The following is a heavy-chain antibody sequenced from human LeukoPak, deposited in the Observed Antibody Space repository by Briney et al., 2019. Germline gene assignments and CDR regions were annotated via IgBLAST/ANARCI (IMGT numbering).Heavy chain of an antibody. V-gene: IGHV4-59*11. D-gene: IGHD3-10*01. J-gene: IGHJ2*01. CDR2: IYYSGST. CDR3: ARDTSYYGSGLPFDL. Sequence: SETLSPTCTVSGGSISSHYWNWIRQPPGKGLEWIGYIYYSGSTNYNPSLKSRVTISVDTSKNQFSLKLSSVTAADTAVYYCARDTSYYGSGLPFDLWGRGSLVTVSS. CDR1: GGSISSHY.